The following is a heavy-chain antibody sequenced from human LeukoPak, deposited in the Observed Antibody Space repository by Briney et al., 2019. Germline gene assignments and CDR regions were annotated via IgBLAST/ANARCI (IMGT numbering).Heavy chain of an antibody. CDR3: ANVALGVVRTFDY. Sequence: GGSLRLSCAASGFTFSSYAMSWVRQAPGKGLEWVSTISDSGYSTYYADSVKGRFTISRDNSKNTLYLQMNSLRAEDTAIYYCANVALGVVRTFDYWGQGTLVTVSS. V-gene: IGHV3-23*01. CDR1: GFTFSSYA. CDR2: ISDSGYST. D-gene: IGHD3-3*01. J-gene: IGHJ4*02.